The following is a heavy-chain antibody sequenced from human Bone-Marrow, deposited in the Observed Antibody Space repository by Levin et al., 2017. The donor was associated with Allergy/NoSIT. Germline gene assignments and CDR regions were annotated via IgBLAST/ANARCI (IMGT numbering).Heavy chain of an antibody. CDR1: GFTFSSYA. J-gene: IGHJ4*02. Sequence: GGSLRLSCAASGFTFSSYAMSWVRQAPGKGLEWVSAISGSGGSTYYADSVKGRFTISRDNSKNTLYLQMNSLRAEDTAVYYCAKDISSGILRREKYCSSTSCHVVIDYWGQGTLVTVSS. CDR2: ISGSGGST. D-gene: IGHD2-2*01. V-gene: IGHV3-23*01. CDR3: AKDISSGILRREKYCSSTSCHVVIDY.